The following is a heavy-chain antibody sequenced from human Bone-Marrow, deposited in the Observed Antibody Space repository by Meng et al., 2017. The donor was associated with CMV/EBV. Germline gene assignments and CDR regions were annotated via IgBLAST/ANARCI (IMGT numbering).Heavy chain of an antibody. V-gene: IGHV3-23*01. J-gene: IGHJ4*02. CDR1: GFTFNNYA. CDR3: SKGASTAMVTDFDY. CDR2: IGTGGST. D-gene: IGHD5-18*01. Sequence: ASGFTFNNYAMSWVRQAPGKGLEWVSVIGTGGSTYYADSVKGRFTISRDNSRNTVYLQMNTLGAEDTAVYHCSKGASTAMVTDFDYWGQGTLVTVSS.